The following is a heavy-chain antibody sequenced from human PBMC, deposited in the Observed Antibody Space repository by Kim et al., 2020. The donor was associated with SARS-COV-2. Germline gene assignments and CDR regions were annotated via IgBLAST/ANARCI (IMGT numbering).Heavy chain of an antibody. D-gene: IGHD6-6*01. J-gene: IGHJ4*02. CDR1: GFSFTRYA. CDR3: AKDRGEELFLLDD. Sequence: GGSLRLSCAASGFSFTRYAMSWVRQAPGKGLEWVSGISNSGGRTDYAASVKGRFTISRDNSKNTLYLQMNSLRAEDTAIYFCAKDRGEELFLLDDWGQGSLVTVSS. V-gene: IGHV3-23*01. CDR2: ISNSGGRT.